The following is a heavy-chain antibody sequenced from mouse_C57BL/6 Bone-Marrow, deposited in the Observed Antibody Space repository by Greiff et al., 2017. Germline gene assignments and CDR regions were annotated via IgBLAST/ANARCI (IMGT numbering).Heavy chain of an antibody. CDR1: GFSYNTYA. Sequence: EVKVVESGGGLVQPKGSLKLSCAASGFSYNTYAMNWVRQAPGKGLEWVARIRSKSNNYATYYADSVKDRFTISRDDSESMLYLQMNNLKTEDTAMYYCVSLGSTFDYWGQGTTLTVSS. CDR3: VSLGSTFDY. V-gene: IGHV10-1*01. CDR2: IRSKSNNYAT. D-gene: IGHD1-1*01. J-gene: IGHJ2*01.